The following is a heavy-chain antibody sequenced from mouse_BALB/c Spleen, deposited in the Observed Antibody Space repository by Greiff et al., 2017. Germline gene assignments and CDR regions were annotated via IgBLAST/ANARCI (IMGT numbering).Heavy chain of an antibody. J-gene: IGHJ4*01. CDR3: TRGGNRRGGAMDY. Sequence: VKLMESGAELVRPGTSVKVSCKASGYAFTNYLIEWVKQRPGQGLEWIGVINPGSGGTNYNEKFKGKATLTADKSSSTAYMQLSSLTSDDSAVYYCTRGGNRRGGAMDYWGQGTSVTVSS. D-gene: IGHD2-1*01. CDR1: GYAFTNYL. V-gene: IGHV1-54*01. CDR2: INPGSGGT.